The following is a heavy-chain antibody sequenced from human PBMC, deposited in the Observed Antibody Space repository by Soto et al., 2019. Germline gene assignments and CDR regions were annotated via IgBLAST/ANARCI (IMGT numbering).Heavy chain of an antibody. Sequence: LSLTCAVSGYSISSGYYWGWIRQPPGKGLEWIGSIYHSGSTYYNPSLKSRVTISVDTSKNQFSLKLSSVTAADTAVYYCARDPQPFWSGYRIPYYFDYWGQGTLVTVS. V-gene: IGHV4-38-2*02. CDR3: ARDPQPFWSGYRIPYYFDY. CDR1: GYSISSGYY. CDR2: IYHSGST. J-gene: IGHJ4*02. D-gene: IGHD3-3*01.